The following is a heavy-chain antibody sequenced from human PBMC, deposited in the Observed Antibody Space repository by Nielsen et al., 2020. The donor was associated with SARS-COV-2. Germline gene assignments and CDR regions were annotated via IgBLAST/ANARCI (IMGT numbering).Heavy chain of an antibody. CDR3: ARVGLRYCSSTSCSRIANWFDP. CDR1: GYTFTSYG. J-gene: IGHJ5*02. Sequence: ASVKVSCKASGYTFTSYGISWVRQAPGQGLEWMGWISAYNGNTNYAQKLQGRVTMTTDTSTSTAYMELSSLRSEDTAVYYCARVGLRYCSSTSCSRIANWFDPWGQGTLVTVSS. CDR2: ISAYNGNT. V-gene: IGHV1-18*01. D-gene: IGHD2-2*01.